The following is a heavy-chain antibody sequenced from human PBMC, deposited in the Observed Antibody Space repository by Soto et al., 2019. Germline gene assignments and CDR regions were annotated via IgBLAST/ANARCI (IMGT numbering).Heavy chain of an antibody. V-gene: IGHV1-69*02. J-gene: IGHJ5*02. Sequence: ASVKVSCKASGGTFSSYTISWVRQAPGQGLEWMGRIIPILGIANYAQEFQGRVTITADKSTSTAYMELSSLRSEDTAVYYCASYCSSTSCYGGVNWFDPWGQGTLVTVSS. D-gene: IGHD2-2*01. CDR1: GGTFSSYT. CDR2: IIPILGIA. CDR3: ASYCSSTSCYGGVNWFDP.